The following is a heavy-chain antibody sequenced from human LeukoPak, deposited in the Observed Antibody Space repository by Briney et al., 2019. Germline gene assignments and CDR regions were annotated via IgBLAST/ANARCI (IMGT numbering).Heavy chain of an antibody. CDR1: GGSISSYY. V-gene: IGHV4-59*01. CDR2: MDYSGTT. D-gene: IGHD1-1*01. J-gene: IGHJ6*03. CDR3: ARDVNRPGNYYYYMDV. Sequence: KPSETLSLTCTVSGGSISSYYWSWIRQSPGKGLEWLGYMDYSGTTNYNPSLKSRVTISVDTSKNQFSLKLSSVTAADTAVYYCARDVNRPGNYYYYMDVWGKGTTVTVSS.